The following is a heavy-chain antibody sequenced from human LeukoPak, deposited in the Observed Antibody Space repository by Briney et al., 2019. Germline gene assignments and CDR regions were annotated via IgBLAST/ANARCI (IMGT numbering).Heavy chain of an antibody. D-gene: IGHD6-13*01. J-gene: IGHJ4*02. CDR1: GFTFSSYG. CDR2: IWYDRSNK. V-gene: IGHV3-33*06. Sequence: GGSLRLSCAASGFTFSSYGMHWVRQAPGKGLEWVAVIWYDRSNKYYADSVKGRFTISRDNSKNTLYLQMNSLRAEDTAVYYCAKDHPAYSSSWYFDYWGQGTLVTVSS. CDR3: AKDHPAYSSSWYFDY.